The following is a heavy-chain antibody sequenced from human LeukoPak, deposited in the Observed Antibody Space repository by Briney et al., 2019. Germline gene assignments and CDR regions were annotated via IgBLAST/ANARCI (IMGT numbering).Heavy chain of an antibody. Sequence: GGSLRLSCAASGFTFSSYWMTWVRQAPGKGLEWVANIKQDGSEKYYVDSVKGRFTISRDNAKNSLYLQMNSLRAEDTAVYYCAREPGGRTQNWFDPWGQGTLVTVSS. CDR2: IKQDGSEK. CDR3: AREPGGRTQNWFDP. V-gene: IGHV3-7*03. J-gene: IGHJ5*02. CDR1: GFTFSSYW. D-gene: IGHD3-16*01.